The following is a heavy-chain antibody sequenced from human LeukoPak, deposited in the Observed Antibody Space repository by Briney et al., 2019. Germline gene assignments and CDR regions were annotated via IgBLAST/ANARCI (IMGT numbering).Heavy chain of an antibody. CDR1: GGSFSGYY. V-gene: IGHV4-34*01. CDR3: ARAWSGGDYGGLDY. Sequence: SETLSLTCAVYGGSFSGYYWSWIRQPPGKGLEWIGEINHSGSTNYNPSLKSRVTISVDTSKNQFSLKLSSVTAADTAVYYCARAWSGGDYGGLDYWGQGTLVTVSS. D-gene: IGHD4-17*01. CDR2: INHSGST. J-gene: IGHJ4*02.